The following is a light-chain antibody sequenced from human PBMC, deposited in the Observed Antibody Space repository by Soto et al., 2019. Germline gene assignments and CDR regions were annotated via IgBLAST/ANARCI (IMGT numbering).Light chain of an antibody. Sequence: EVVMTQSPATVSVSPGEGVTLSCRASQTISNDLGWYQQKPGQAPRLLIYGASTRATGVPARFSGGGSGTEFPLTISILQSEDFASYYCQQNNKWPPVTFGGGTKVQIK. J-gene: IGKJ4*01. CDR1: QTISND. V-gene: IGKV3-15*01. CDR3: QQNNKWPPVT. CDR2: GAS.